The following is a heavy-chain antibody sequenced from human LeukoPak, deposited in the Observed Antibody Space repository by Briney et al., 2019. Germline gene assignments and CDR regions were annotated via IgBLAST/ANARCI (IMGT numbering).Heavy chain of an antibody. D-gene: IGHD3-22*01. V-gene: IGHV3-21*01. J-gene: IGHJ4*02. CDR2: ISSSSSYI. CDR1: GFTFSSYS. Sequence: PGGSLRLSCAASGFTFSSYSMNRARQAPGKGLELVSSISSSSSYIYYADSVKGRFTISRDNAKNSLYLQMNSLRAEDTAVYYCARDVGEEHYYDSSGPIIGWGQGTLVTVSS. CDR3: ARDVGEEHYYDSSGPIIG.